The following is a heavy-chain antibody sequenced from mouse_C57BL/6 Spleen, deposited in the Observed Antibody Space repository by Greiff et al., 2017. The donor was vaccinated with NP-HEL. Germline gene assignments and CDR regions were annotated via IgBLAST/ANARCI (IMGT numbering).Heavy chain of an antibody. CDR1: GYTFTSYW. V-gene: IGHV1-50*01. J-gene: IGHJ1*03. CDR3: ARLGRSLWYFDV. Sequence: QQSCTASGYTFTSYWMQWVKQRPGQGLEWIGEIDPSDSYTHYTQKFKGKPTLTVDTSSSTASTQLSSRTSADSAVDYCARLGRSLWYFDVWGTGTTVTVSS. D-gene: IGHD1-1*01. CDR2: IDPSDSYT.